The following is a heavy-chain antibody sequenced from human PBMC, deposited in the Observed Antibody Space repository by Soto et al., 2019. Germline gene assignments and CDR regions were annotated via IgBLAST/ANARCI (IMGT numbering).Heavy chain of an antibody. CDR1: GFTFTTQA. CDR3: VNDLHGSGWSFAQ. J-gene: IGHJ4*02. D-gene: IGHD6-19*01. V-gene: IGHV3-23*01. CDR2: LIASGESP. Sequence: EVQLLESGGGLVQPGGSLRLSCSAAGFTFTTQAMAWVRQAPGQGLEGVSALIASGESPDYADSVKGRSTVSRDNSKNTLYRQMNSLIADGSAVYSCVNDLHGSGWSFAQWGQGTVVTVSS.